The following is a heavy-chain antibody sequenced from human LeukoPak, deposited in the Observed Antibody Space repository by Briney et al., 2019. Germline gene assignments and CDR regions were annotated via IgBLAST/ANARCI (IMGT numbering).Heavy chain of an antibody. V-gene: IGHV3-23*01. CDR2: ISGSGGST. Sequence: GGSLRLSCAASGFTFSDYYMSWVRQAPGKGLEWVSDISGSGGSTYYADSVKGRFTISRDNSKNTLYLQMNSLRAEDTAVYYCAKDRPDYYYYYMDVWGKGTTVTVSS. CDR3: AKDRPDYYYYYMDV. CDR1: GFTFSDYY. J-gene: IGHJ6*03.